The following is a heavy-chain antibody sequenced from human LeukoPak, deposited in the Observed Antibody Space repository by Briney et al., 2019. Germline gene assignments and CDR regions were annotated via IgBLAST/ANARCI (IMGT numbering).Heavy chain of an antibody. CDR1: GGSFSGYY. Sequence: KPSETLSLTCAVYGGSFSGYYWSWIRQPPGKGLEWIGEINHSGSTNYNPSLKSRVTISVDTSKNQFSLKLSSVTAADTAVYYCARGFSGIAVAGTFLFDYRGQGTLVTVSS. J-gene: IGHJ4*02. D-gene: IGHD6-19*01. CDR3: ARGFSGIAVAGTFLFDY. V-gene: IGHV4-34*01. CDR2: INHSGST.